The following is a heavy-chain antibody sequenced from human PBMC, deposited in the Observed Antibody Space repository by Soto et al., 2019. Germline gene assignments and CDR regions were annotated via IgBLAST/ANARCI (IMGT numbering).Heavy chain of an antibody. CDR2: IYSGGTT. J-gene: IGHJ4*02. CDR1: GFAVGSNY. CDR3: ARGFVGASL. Sequence: AGGSLRLSCVASGFAVGSNYLSWVRQAPGKGLEWVSTIYSGGTTYYADSVKGRFTISRDNSKNTLYLQMNSLRAEDTAVYYCARGFVGASLWGQGTLVTVSS. D-gene: IGHD1-26*01. V-gene: IGHV3-53*01.